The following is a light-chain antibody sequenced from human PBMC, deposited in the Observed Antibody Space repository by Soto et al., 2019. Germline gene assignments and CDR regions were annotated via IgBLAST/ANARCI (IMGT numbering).Light chain of an antibody. V-gene: IGKV3-15*01. CDR2: GAS. CDR3: QQYNSWPPLT. CDR1: QSVYSN. Sequence: EIVMTQSPATLSVSPGERATLSCRASQSVYSNLAWYQQKPGQAPRLLIYGASTRATGVPVRFSGSGSGTEFTLTINSLQSEDFAVYYCQQYNSWPPLTFGGGTKVEIK. J-gene: IGKJ4*01.